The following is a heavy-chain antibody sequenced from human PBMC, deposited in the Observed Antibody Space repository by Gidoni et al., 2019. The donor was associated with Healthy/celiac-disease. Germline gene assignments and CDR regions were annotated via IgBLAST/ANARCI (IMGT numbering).Heavy chain of an antibody. V-gene: IGHV3-30*18. J-gene: IGHJ6*02. CDR2: ISYDGSNK. CDR1: GFTFSSYG. Sequence: QVQLVESGGGVVQPGRSLRLSCAASGFTFSSYGMHWVRQAPGKGLEWVAVISYDGSNKYYADSGKGRFTISRDNSKNTLYLQMNSLRAEDTAVYYCAKDQGDGYRDYYYGMDVWGQGTTVTVSS. CDR3: AKDQGDGYRDYYYGMDV. D-gene: IGHD5-12*01.